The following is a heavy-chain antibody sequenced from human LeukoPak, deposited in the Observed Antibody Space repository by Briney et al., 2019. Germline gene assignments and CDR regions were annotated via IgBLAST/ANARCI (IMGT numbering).Heavy chain of an antibody. CDR1: GFMFSKSW. D-gene: IGHD2/OR15-2a*01. CDR3: AREQTSSYGLPNAFDI. J-gene: IGHJ3*02. Sequence: PGGSLRLSCAASGFMFSKSWMHWVRQVPGKGLVWVARIYNDGSTTNYADSVKGRFTISRDNAANTLFLQMSSLRAEDTAVYYCAREQTSSYGLPNAFDIWGQGTMVTVSS. V-gene: IGHV3-74*01. CDR2: IYNDGSTT.